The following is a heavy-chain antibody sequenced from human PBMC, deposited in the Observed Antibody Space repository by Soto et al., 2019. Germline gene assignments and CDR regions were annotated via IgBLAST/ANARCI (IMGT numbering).Heavy chain of an antibody. CDR3: ARYPGTISYRFDY. V-gene: IGHV3-33*01. Sequence: QVQLVESGGGVVQPGRSLRLSCAASGYTFSSYGLHWVLQAPGKGLEWVAVIWYDGSKTDYADSVEGRFTISRDDFKNTLYPQMNTLGAEDTAVYYCARYPGTISYRFDYWGRGTLVIVSS. CDR2: IWYDGSKT. CDR1: GYTFSSYG. D-gene: IGHD1-26*01. J-gene: IGHJ4*02.